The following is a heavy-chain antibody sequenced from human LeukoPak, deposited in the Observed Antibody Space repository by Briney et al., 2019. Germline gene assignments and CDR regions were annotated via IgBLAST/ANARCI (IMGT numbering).Heavy chain of an antibody. CDR2: ISWISGSI. J-gene: IGHJ4*02. CDR3: TRGPPDGSGNYYPGDF. D-gene: IGHD3-10*01. V-gene: IGHV3-9*01. Sequence: GRSLRLSCAASGFTFDDYAMHWVRQAPGKGLEWVSGISWISGSIGYADSVKGRFTISRDNAKNSLYLQMNSLRVEDTAVYYCTRGPPDGSGNYYPGDFWGQGTLVTVSS. CDR1: GFTFDDYA.